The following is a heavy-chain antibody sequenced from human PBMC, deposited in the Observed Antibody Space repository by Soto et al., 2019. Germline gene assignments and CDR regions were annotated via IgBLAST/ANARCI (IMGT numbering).Heavy chain of an antibody. CDR2: IDPSDSQT. CDR1: GYSFAGYW. V-gene: IGHV5-10-1*01. D-gene: IGHD3-22*01. CDR3: ARQIYDSDTGPNFQYYFDS. Sequence: PGESLKISCTGSGYSFAGYWITWVRQKPGKGLEWMVRIDPSDSQTYYSPSFRGHVTISVTKSITTVFLQWSSLRASDTAMYYCARQIYDSDTGPNFQYYFDSWGQGTPVTVSS. J-gene: IGHJ4*02.